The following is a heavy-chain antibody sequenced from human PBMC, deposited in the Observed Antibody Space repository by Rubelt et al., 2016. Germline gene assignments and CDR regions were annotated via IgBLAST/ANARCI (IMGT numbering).Heavy chain of an antibody. D-gene: IGHD1-26*01. J-gene: IGHJ4*02. CDR2: IWYDGSNK. CDR3: ARGGMGGSTGYFDY. Sequence: SLRLSCAASGFTFSNAWMSWVRQAPGKGLEWVAVIWYDGSNKYYADSVKGRFTISRDNSKNTLYLQMNSLRAEDTAVYCCARGGMGGSTGYFDYWGQGTLVTVSS. CDR1: GFTFSNAW. V-gene: IGHV3-33*08.